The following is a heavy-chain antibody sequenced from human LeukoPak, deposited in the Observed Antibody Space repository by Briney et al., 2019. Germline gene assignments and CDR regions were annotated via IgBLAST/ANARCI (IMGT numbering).Heavy chain of an antibody. V-gene: IGHV3-23*01. CDR2: ISGSGGST. CDR1: GFTFSSYA. CDR3: AKNWVASSWFNWFDP. D-gene: IGHD6-13*01. Sequence: GGSLRLSCAASGFTFSSYAMSWVRQAPGKGLEWVSAISGSGGSTYYADSVKGRFTISRDNAKNTLYLQMNSLRAGDTAVYYCAKNWVASSWFNWFDPWGQGTLVTVSS. J-gene: IGHJ5*02.